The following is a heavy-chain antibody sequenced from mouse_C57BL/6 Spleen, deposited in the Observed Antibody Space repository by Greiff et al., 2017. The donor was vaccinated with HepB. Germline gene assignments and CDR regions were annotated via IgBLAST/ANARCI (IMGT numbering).Heavy chain of an antibody. Sequence: VQLQQPGAELVKPGASVKLSCKASGYTFTSYWMHWVKQRPGQGLEWIGMIHPNSGSTNYNEKFKSKATLTVDKSSSTAYMQLSSLTSEDSALYYCARQLRPGAMDYWGQGTSVTVSS. V-gene: IGHV1-64*01. CDR3: ARQLRPGAMDY. J-gene: IGHJ4*01. CDR2: IHPNSGST. D-gene: IGHD3-2*02. CDR1: GYTFTSYW.